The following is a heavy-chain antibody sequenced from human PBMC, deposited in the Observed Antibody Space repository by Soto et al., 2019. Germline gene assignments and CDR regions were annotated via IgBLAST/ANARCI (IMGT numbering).Heavy chain of an antibody. J-gene: IGHJ4*02. CDR1: GYSISSSNW. V-gene: IGHV4-28*01. D-gene: IGHD1-26*01. CDR2: IYYSGTT. CDR3: ARREIQGPIDY. Sequence: QVQLQESGPGLVKPSDTLSLTCAVSGYSISSSNWWGWIRQPPGKGLEWIGYIYYSGTTYYNPSLKSRVSMSVYTSKNQFSLKLTSVTAVDTAVYYCARREIQGPIDYWGQGTLVTVSS.